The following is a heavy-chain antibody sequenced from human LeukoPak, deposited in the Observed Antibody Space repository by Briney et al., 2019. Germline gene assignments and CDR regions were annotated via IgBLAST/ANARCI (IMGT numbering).Heavy chain of an antibody. V-gene: IGHV3-48*01. Sequence: PGGSLRLSCAASGFTFSSYSMNWVRQAPGKGLEWVSYISSSSSTIYYADSVKGRFTISRDNAKNSLYLQMNSLRAEDTAVYYCARGSTYSGYDLFGIDAFDIWGQGTMVTVSS. CDR1: GFTFSSYS. J-gene: IGHJ3*02. CDR2: ISSSSSTI. D-gene: IGHD5-12*01. CDR3: ARGSTYSGYDLFGIDAFDI.